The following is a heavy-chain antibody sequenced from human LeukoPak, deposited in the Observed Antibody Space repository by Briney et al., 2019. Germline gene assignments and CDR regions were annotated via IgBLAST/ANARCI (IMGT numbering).Heavy chain of an antibody. CDR2: ISSNGGST. CDR3: VKGIVVVTARVFDY. V-gene: IGHV3-64D*06. D-gene: IGHD2-21*02. J-gene: IGHJ4*02. CDR1: GFTFSSYA. Sequence: GGSLRLSCSASGFTFSSYAMHWVRQAPGKGLEYVSAISSNGGSTYYADSVKGRFTISRDNSKNTLYLQMSSLRPEDTAVYYCVKGIVVVTARVFDYWGQGTLVTVSS.